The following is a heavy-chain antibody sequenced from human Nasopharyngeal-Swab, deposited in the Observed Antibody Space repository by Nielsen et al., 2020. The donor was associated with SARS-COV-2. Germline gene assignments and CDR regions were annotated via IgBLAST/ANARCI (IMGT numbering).Heavy chain of an antibody. Sequence: SETLSLTCAVYGGSFSGYYWSWIRQPPGKGLEWIGEINHSGRTTYNPSLKSRVTISVDTSKNQFSLKLSSVTAADTAVYYCARGHNCSGGSCYSSGYYFDYWGQGTLVTVSS. V-gene: IGHV4-34*01. D-gene: IGHD2-15*01. CDR1: GGSFSGYY. CDR3: ARGHNCSGGSCYSSGYYFDY. CDR2: INHSGRT. J-gene: IGHJ4*02.